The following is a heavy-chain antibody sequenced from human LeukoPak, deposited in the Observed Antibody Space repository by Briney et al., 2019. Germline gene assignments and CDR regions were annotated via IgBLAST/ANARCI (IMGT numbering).Heavy chain of an antibody. Sequence: DSVKGRFTISRDNAKNSLYLQMNSLRAEDTAVYYCARDKVVRGSAFGSGWFDPWGQGTLVIVSS. J-gene: IGHJ5*02. D-gene: IGHD3-10*01. V-gene: IGHV3-7*01. CDR3: ARDKVVRGSAFGSGWFDP.